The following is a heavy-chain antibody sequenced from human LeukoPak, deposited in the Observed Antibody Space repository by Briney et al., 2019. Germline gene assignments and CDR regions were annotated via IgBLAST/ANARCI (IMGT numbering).Heavy chain of an antibody. V-gene: IGHV4-59*08. CDR2: IYYSGST. J-gene: IGHJ4*02. Sequence: SETLSLTCTVSGGSISSDYWNWIRQPPGKGLEWIGYIYYSGSTYYNPSLESRVTISLDTSKNQFSLKLPSVTAADTAVYYCARRIVRGDYYSDDSWGQGTLVTVSS. CDR1: GGSISSDY. CDR3: ARRIVRGDYYSDDS. D-gene: IGHD3-22*01.